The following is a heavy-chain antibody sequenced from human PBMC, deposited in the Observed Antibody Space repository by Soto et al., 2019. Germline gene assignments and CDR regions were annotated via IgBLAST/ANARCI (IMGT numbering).Heavy chain of an antibody. CDR2: IYYSGST. Sequence: SETLSLTCTVSGGSISSGGYYWSWIRQHPGKGLERIGYIYYSGSTYYNPSLKSRVTISVDTSKNQFSLKLSSVTAADTAVYYCARDKTPHYYDSSGDAFDIWGQGTMVTVSS. D-gene: IGHD3-22*01. CDR1: GGSISSGGYY. V-gene: IGHV4-31*03. CDR3: ARDKTPHYYDSSGDAFDI. J-gene: IGHJ3*02.